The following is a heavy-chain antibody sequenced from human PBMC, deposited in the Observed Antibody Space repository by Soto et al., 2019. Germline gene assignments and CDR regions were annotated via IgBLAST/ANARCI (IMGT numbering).Heavy chain of an antibody. J-gene: IGHJ6*02. D-gene: IGHD6-25*01. Sequence: ASVKVSCKAFGYTFTTYYIHWVRQAPGQGLEWMGVINTSGGSPTYAQKSQDRVTMTRDTSTSTVYMELSSLRSEDTAVYYCARGGRHSDYYYYYGMDVWGQGTTVTVLL. CDR1: GYTFTTYY. CDR3: ARGGRHSDYYYYYGMDV. V-gene: IGHV1-46*01. CDR2: INTSGGSP.